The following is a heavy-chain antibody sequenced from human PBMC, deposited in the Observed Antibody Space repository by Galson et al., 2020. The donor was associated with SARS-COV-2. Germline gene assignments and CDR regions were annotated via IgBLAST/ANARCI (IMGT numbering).Heavy chain of an antibody. D-gene: IGHD3-22*01. Sequence: GGSLSLSCGFSFSASGIHWVRQAPGKGLEWVAVIWYGGSFIYYADSVRGRFTVSRDDSTNTVHLEMNRLRADDTAMYYCARGSGLSSPPAHYYDTSVYFAEYFQDCGLGTLVTVSS. J-gene: IGHJ1*01. CDR1: FSFSASG. CDR2: IWYGGSFI. V-gene: IGHV3-33*01. CDR3: ARGSGLSSPPAHYYDTSVYFAEYFQD.